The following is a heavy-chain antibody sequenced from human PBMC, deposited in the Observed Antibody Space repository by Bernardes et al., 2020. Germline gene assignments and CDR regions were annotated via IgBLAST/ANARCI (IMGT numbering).Heavy chain of an antibody. CDR3: ARDNFRVPAVPNNWFDP. V-gene: IGHV1-69*13. D-gene: IGHD2-2*01. CDR1: GGTFSSYA. CDR2: IIPIFGTA. Sequence: SVKVSCKASGGTFSSYAISWVRQAPGQGLEWMGGIIPIFGTANYAQKFQGRVTITADESTSTAYMELSSLRSEDTAVYYCARDNFRVPAVPNNWFDPWGQGTLVTVSS. J-gene: IGHJ5*02.